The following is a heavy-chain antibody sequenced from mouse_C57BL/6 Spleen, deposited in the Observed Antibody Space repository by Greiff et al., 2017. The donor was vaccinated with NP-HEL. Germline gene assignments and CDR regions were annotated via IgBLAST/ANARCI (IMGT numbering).Heavy chain of an antibody. CDR1: GYAFTNYL. V-gene: IGHV1-54*01. Sequence: VQLQQSGAELVRPGTSVKVSCKASGYAFTNYLIEWVKQRPGQGLEWIGVINPGSGGTNYNEKFKGKATLTADKSSSTAYMQLSSLTSEDSAVYFCARDDYDGRDYWGQGTTLTVSS. CDR3: ARDDYDGRDY. D-gene: IGHD2-4*01. CDR2: INPGSGGT. J-gene: IGHJ2*01.